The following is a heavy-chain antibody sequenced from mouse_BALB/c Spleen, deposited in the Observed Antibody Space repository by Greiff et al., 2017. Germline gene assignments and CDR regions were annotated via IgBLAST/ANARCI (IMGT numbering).Heavy chain of an antibody. V-gene: IGHV1-9*01. CDR3: ASHLRRDAYYAMDY. CDR1: GYTFSSYW. CDR2: ILPGSGST. Sequence: VQLQQSGAELMKPGASVKISCKATGYTFSSYWIEWVKQRPGHGLEWIGEILPGSGSTNYNEKFKGKATFTADTSSNTAYMQLSSLTSEDSAVYYCASHLRRDAYYAMDYWGQGTSVTVSS. J-gene: IGHJ4*01. D-gene: IGHD1-1*01.